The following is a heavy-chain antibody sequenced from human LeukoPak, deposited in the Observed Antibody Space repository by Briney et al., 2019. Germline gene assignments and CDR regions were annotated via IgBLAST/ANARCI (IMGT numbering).Heavy chain of an antibody. J-gene: IGHJ3*02. CDR2: IIPIFGTA. D-gene: IGHD3-9*01. Sequence: SVKVSCKASGGTFSSYAISWVRQAPGQGLEWMGGIIPIFGTANYAQKFQGRVTITADESTSTAYMELSSLRSEDTAVYYCARVGVRYFDWLPDAFDIWGQGTMVTVSS. V-gene: IGHV1-69*13. CDR3: ARVGVRYFDWLPDAFDI. CDR1: GGTFSSYA.